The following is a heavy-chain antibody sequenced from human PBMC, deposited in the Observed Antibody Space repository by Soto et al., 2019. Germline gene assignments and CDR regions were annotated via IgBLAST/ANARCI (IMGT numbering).Heavy chain of an antibody. CDR1: GYTFTSYG. V-gene: IGHV1-18*01. D-gene: IGHD2-21*02. CDR2: ISAYNGNT. CDR3: VEEVTAGGFDP. J-gene: IGHJ5*02. Sequence: GASVKVSCKASGYTFTSYGISWVRQAPGQGLEWMGWISAYNGNTNYAQKLQGRVTMTTDTSTSTAYMELRSLRSDDTAVYYCVEEVTAGGFDPWGQGTLVTVSS.